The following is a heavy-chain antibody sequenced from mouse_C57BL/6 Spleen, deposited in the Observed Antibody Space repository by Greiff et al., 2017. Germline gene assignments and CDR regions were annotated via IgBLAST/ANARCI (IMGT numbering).Heavy chain of an antibody. V-gene: IGHV1-81*01. J-gene: IGHJ1*03. Sequence: VQLKESGAELARPGASVKLSCKASGYTFTSYGISWVKQRTGQGLEWIGEIYPRSGNTYYNEKFKGKATLTADKSSSTAYMELRSLTSEDSAVYFCAYYYGSSLWYFDVWGTGTTVTVSS. CDR2: IYPRSGNT. D-gene: IGHD1-1*01. CDR1: GYTFTSYG. CDR3: AYYYGSSLWYFDV.